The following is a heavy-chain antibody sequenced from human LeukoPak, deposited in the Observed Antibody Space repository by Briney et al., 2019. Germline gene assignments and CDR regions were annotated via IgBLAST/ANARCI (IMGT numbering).Heavy chain of an antibody. D-gene: IGHD1-26*01. CDR1: GFTFSSYS. CDR3: ARGRALDDRWELHNVLNWFDP. V-gene: IGHV3-21*01. Sequence: PGGSLRLSCAASGFTFSSYSMNWVRQAPGKGLEWVSSISSSSSYIYYADSVKGRFTISRDNAKNSLYLQMNSLRAEDTAVYYCARGRALDDRWELHNVLNWFDPWGQGTLVTVSS. J-gene: IGHJ5*02. CDR2: ISSSSSYI.